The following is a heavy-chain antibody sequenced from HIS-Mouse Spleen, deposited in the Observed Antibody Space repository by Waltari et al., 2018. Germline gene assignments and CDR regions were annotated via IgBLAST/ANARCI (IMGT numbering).Heavy chain of an antibody. CDR3: ARDPQRTTGEPNNVDY. J-gene: IGHJ4*02. V-gene: IGHV1-69*04. CDR2: ISPIRGIA. Sequence: QVQLVQSGAEVKKPGSSVKVSCKASGGTFSSYAISWVRQAPGQGLEWMGRISPIRGIANYDQKFQGRVTITADKSTSTAYMELSSLRSEDTAVYYCARDPQRTTGEPNNVDYWGQGTLVTVSS. D-gene: IGHD7-27*01. CDR1: GGTFSSYA.